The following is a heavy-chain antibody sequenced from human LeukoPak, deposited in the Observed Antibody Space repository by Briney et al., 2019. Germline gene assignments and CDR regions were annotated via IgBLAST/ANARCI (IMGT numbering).Heavy chain of an antibody. CDR2: IYSGGST. D-gene: IGHD4-17*01. V-gene: IGHV3-53*04. Sequence: PGGSLRLSCAASGFTVSSNYMSWVRQAPGKGLEWVSVIYSGGSTYYADSVKGRFTISRHNSKNTLYLQMNSLRAEDTAAYYCARAGYGDYGYYYYGMDVWGQGTTVTVSS. CDR1: GFTVSSNY. J-gene: IGHJ6*02. CDR3: ARAGYGDYGYYYYGMDV.